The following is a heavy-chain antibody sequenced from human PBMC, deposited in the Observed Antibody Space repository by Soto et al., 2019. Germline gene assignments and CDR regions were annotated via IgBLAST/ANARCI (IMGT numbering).Heavy chain of an antibody. CDR2: ISYDGSNK. D-gene: IGHD2-2*01. V-gene: IGHV3-30*18. J-gene: IGHJ6*02. Sequence: GSLRLSCAASGFTFSSYGMHWVRQAPGKGLEWVAVISYDGSNKYYADSVKGRFTISRDNSKNTLYLQMNSLRAEDTAVYYCAKERVPAALFYGMDVWGQGTTVTVSS. CDR3: AKERVPAALFYGMDV. CDR1: GFTFSSYG.